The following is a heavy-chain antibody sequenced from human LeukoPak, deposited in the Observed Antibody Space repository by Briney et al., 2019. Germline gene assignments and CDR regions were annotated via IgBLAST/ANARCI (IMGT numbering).Heavy chain of an antibody. V-gene: IGHV1-69*13. J-gene: IGHJ4*02. D-gene: IGHD3-22*01. CDR3: AKSSYYDSSGYYREYYFDH. CDR2: IIPIFGTA. Sequence: ASVKVSCKASGGTFSSYAISWVRQAPGQGLEWMGGIIPIFGTANYAQKFQGRVTITADESTSTAYMELSSLRSEDTAVYYCAKSSYYDSSGYYREYYFDHWGQGTLVTVSS. CDR1: GGTFSSYA.